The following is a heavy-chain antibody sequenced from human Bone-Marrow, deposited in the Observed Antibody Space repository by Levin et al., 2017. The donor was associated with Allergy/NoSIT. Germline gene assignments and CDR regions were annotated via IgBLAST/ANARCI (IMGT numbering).Heavy chain of an antibody. CDR1: GVTFSGYW. V-gene: IGHV3-74*01. Sequence: GESLKISCAASGVTFSGYWMHWVRQAPGKGLMWVSRINSDGSSTNYADSVKGRFTISRDNAKNTLDLQMNSLRADDTAVYYCARAPFGGFDYWGQGTLVTVSS. CDR2: INSDGSST. J-gene: IGHJ4*02. D-gene: IGHD4-23*01. CDR3: ARAPFGGFDY.